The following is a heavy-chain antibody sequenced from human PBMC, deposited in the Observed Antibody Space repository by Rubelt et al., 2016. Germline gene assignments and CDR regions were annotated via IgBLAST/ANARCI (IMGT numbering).Heavy chain of an antibody. J-gene: IGHJ6*03. D-gene: IGHD6-13*01. CDR3: ARVFYSSSWYYTDV. V-gene: IGHV3-11*05. Sequence: GGSLRLSCAASGFTFSDYYMSWIRQAPGKGLEWVSYISSSSSYTNYADSVKGRFTISRDNAKNSLYLQMNSLRAEDTAVYYCARVFYSSSWYYTDVWGKGTTVTVSS. CDR2: ISSSSSYT. CDR1: GFTFSDYY.